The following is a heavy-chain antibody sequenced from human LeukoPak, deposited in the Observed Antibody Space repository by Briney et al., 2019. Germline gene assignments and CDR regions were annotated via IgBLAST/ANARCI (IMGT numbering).Heavy chain of an antibody. Sequence: PGGSLRPSCAASGFTVSSNYMSWVRQAPGKGLEWVSAFSGSGGGTYYADSVKGRFTISRDNSKNTLYLQMNSLRAEDTAVYFCAKSGYNRFDYWGQGTLVTVSS. CDR2: FSGSGGGT. CDR1: GFTVSSNY. J-gene: IGHJ4*02. V-gene: IGHV3-23*01. D-gene: IGHD5-24*01. CDR3: AKSGYNRFDY.